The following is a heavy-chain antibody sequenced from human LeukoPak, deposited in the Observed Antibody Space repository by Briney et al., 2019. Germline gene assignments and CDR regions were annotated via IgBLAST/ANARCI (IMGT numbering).Heavy chain of an antibody. CDR2: IRSKDHGGTT. CDR3: TRDPHYYHGNPHDF. CDR1: GFTFGDYA. J-gene: IGHJ4*02. D-gene: IGHD4-23*01. Sequence: GGSLRLSCTASGFTFGDYALSWFRQAPGKGLEWLSFIRSKDHGGTTEYAASVKGRFTISRDDSNSLAYLQMNSLIEDTAVYFCTRDPHYYHGNPHDFWGQGTRVTVSS. V-gene: IGHV3-49*03.